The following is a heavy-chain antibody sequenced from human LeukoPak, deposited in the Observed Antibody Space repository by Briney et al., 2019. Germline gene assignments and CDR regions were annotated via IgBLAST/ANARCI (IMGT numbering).Heavy chain of an antibody. Sequence: PGGSLRLSRAASGFTFSSYGMHWVRQAPGKGLEWVAFIRYDGSNKYYADSVKGRFTISRDNSKNTLYLQMNSLRAEDTAVYYCARDLVVPAASSNVAFDIWGQGTMVTVSS. CDR3: ARDLVVPAASSNVAFDI. CDR2: IRYDGSNK. V-gene: IGHV3-30*02. D-gene: IGHD2-2*01. CDR1: GFTFSSYG. J-gene: IGHJ3*02.